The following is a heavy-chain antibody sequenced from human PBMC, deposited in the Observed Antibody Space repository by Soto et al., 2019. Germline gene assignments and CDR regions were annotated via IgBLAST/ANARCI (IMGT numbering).Heavy chain of an antibody. CDR2: INHSGST. CDR3: VRDSARIVVVPPVDGHNWLDP. Sequence: PLETLPHRNGVSYWTFGCYGGRWIRQPTGKGLEWIGEINHSGSTNYDPSLKIRVTISVDTSKNQFSLKLSSVTAADTAVYYCVRDSARIVVVPPVDGHNWLDPWGQPPLVSVS. D-gene: IGHD2-2*01. V-gene: IGHV4-34*01. CDR1: YWTFGCYG. J-gene: IGHJ5*02.